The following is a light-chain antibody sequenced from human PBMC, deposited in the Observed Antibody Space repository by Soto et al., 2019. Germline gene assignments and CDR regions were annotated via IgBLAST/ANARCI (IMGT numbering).Light chain of an antibody. J-gene: IGKJ2*01. Sequence: EIVLTQSPATLSLSPGERATLSCRASQSVSSYLAWYQQKPGQAPRLLIYDASNRATGIPARFSGSGSGTDFTLTISSLEPEDLAVYYCQQRRTVGQGTKLEIK. V-gene: IGKV3-11*01. CDR2: DAS. CDR1: QSVSSY. CDR3: QQRRT.